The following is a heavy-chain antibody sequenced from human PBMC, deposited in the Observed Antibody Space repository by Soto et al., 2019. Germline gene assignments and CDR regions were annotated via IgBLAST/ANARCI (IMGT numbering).Heavy chain of an antibody. Sequence: WGSLRLSCAASGFTFSSYSMNWVRQAPGKGLEWVSSISSSSSYIYYADSVKGRFTISRDNAKNSLYLQMNSLRAEDTAVYYCARAAPYCGGDCYFDYWGQGTLVTVSS. CDR2: ISSSSSYI. D-gene: IGHD2-21*02. V-gene: IGHV3-21*01. CDR1: GFTFSSYS. J-gene: IGHJ4*02. CDR3: ARAAPYCGGDCYFDY.